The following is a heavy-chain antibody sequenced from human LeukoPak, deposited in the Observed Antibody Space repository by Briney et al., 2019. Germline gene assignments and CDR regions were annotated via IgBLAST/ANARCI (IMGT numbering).Heavy chain of an antibody. CDR2: INHSGST. CDR1: GGSFSGYY. CDR3: AREWYSSGWKD. J-gene: IGHJ4*02. V-gene: IGHV4-34*01. D-gene: IGHD6-19*01. Sequence: PSETLSLTCAVYGGSFSGYYWSWIRQPPGKGLEWIGEINHSGSTNYNPSLKSRVTISVDTSKNQFSLKLSSVTAADTAVYYCAREWYSSGWKDWGQGTLVTVSS.